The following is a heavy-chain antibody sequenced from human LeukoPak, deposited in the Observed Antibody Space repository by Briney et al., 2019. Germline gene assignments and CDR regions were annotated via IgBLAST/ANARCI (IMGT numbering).Heavy chain of an antibody. CDR1: GFTFSSYA. J-gene: IGHJ4*02. CDR2: ISGSGGST. Sequence: GGSLRLSCAASGFTFSSYAMSWVRQAPGKGLEWVSAISGSGGSTYYADSVKGRFTISRDNSKNTLYLQKNSLRAEDTAVYYCAKDGAPHQYYYDSSGYNYYFDYWGQGTLVTVSS. CDR3: AKDGAPHQYYYDSSGYNYYFDY. D-gene: IGHD3-22*01. V-gene: IGHV3-23*01.